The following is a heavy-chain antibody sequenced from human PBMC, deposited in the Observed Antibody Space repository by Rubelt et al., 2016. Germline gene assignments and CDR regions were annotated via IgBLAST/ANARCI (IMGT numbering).Heavy chain of an antibody. CDR3: ARDTRYSSSSNFDY. V-gene: IGHV1-18*01. D-gene: IGHD6-13*01. CDR2: ISAYNGNT. Sequence: QVQLVQSGAEVKKPGASVKVSCKASGYTFTSYGISWVRQAPGQGLEWMGWISAYNGNTNYAQKLQGRVTMTTDSATSRAYMELRSLRADDTAVYYCARDTRYSSSSNFDYWGQGTLVTVSS. CDR1: GYTFTSYG. J-gene: IGHJ4*02.